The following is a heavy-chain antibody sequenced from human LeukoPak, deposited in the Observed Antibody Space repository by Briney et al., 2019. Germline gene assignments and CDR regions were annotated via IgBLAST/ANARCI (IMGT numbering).Heavy chain of an antibody. D-gene: IGHD3-10*01. V-gene: IGHV4-39*07. CDR3: ANDPSQLYYYGSGSYRLGWFDP. CDR1: GGSISSSSYY. Sequence: SETLSLTCTVSGGSISSSSYYWGWIRQPPGKGLEWIGSIYYSGSTYYNPSLKSRVTISVDTSKNQFSLKLSSVTAADTAVYYCANDPSQLYYYGSGSYRLGWFDPWGQGTLVTVSS. J-gene: IGHJ5*02. CDR2: IYYSGST.